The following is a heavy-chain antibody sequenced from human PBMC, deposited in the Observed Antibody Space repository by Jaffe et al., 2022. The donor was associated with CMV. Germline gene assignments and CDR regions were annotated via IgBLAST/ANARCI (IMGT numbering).Heavy chain of an antibody. CDR2: IYWNDDK. J-gene: IGHJ5*02. CDR1: GFSLSTSGVG. V-gene: IGHV2-5*01. D-gene: IGHD2-21*02. CDR3: AHTAGGNSVFGWFDP. Sequence: QITLKESGPTLVKPTQTLTLTCTFSGFSLSTSGVGVGWIRQPPGKALEWLALIYWNDDKRYSPSLKSRLTITKDTSKNQVVLTMTNMDPVDTATYYCAHTAGGNSVFGWFDPWGQGTLVTVSS.